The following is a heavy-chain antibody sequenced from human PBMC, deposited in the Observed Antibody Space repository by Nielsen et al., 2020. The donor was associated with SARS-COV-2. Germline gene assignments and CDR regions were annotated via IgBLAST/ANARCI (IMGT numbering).Heavy chain of an antibody. CDR2: ISWNSGSI. V-gene: IGHV3-9*01. CDR1: GFTFDDYA. D-gene: IGHD3/OR15-3a*01. Sequence: GGSLRLSCAASGFTFDDYAMHWVRQAPGKGLEWVSGISWNSGSIGYADSVKGRFTISRDNAKNSLYLQMNSLRAEDTALYYCAKFPYGLDAFDIWGQGTMVTVSS. J-gene: IGHJ3*02. CDR3: AKFPYGLDAFDI.